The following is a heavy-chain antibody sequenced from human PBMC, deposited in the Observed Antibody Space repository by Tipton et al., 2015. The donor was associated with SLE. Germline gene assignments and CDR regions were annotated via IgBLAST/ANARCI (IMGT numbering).Heavy chain of an antibody. CDR1: GGSFSGYY. CDR3: MRHRELGFVGSGVFNY. V-gene: IGHV4-34*01. J-gene: IGHJ4*02. Sequence: AGLVKPSETLSLTCAVYGGSFSGYYWSWIRQPPGKGLEWIGEINHSGSTNYNPSLKSRVTISADTSKNQFSLKLSSVTAADTAVYYCMRHRELGFVGSGVFNYWGQGTLVTVSS. CDR2: INHSGST. D-gene: IGHD3-3*02.